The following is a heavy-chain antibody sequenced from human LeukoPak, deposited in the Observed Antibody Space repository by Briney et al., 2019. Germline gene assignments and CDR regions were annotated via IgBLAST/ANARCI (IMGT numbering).Heavy chain of an antibody. CDR3: ATDLRGVGATAFDY. J-gene: IGHJ4*02. CDR2: FDPEDGET. D-gene: IGHD1-26*01. V-gene: IGHV1-24*01. CDR1: GYTLTELS. Sequence: ASVKVSCKVSGYTLTELSMHWVRQAPGKGLEWMGGFDPEDGETIYAQKFQGRVTMTEDTSTDTAYMELSSLRSEDTAVYYCATDLRGVGATAFDYWGQRTLVTVSS.